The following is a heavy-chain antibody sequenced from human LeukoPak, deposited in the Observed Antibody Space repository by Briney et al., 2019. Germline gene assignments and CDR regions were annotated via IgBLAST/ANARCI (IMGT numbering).Heavy chain of an antibody. Sequence: PGGSLRLSCAASGFTFSNDWMSWVRQAPGKGLEWVANIKQDGNEKYYVDSVRGRFTISRDNAKNSLYLQMNSLRAEDTAVYYCARSLVRGAPDYWGQGTLVTVSS. J-gene: IGHJ4*02. CDR1: GFTFSNDW. CDR3: ARSLVRGAPDY. CDR2: IKQDGNEK. D-gene: IGHD3-10*01. V-gene: IGHV3-7*01.